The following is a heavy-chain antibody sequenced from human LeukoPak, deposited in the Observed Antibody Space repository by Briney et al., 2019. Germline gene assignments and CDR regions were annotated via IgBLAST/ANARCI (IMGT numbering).Heavy chain of an antibody. V-gene: IGHV1-18*01. Sequence: ASVKVSCKASGYTFTSYGISWVRQAPGQGLEWMGWISAYNGNTNYAQKVQGRVTMTTDTSTSTAYMELSSLRSEDTAVYYCARGLIAAAHYYYYYGMDVWGQGTTVTVSS. CDR1: GYTFTSYG. J-gene: IGHJ6*02. CDR2: ISAYNGNT. D-gene: IGHD6-13*01. CDR3: ARGLIAAAHYYYYYGMDV.